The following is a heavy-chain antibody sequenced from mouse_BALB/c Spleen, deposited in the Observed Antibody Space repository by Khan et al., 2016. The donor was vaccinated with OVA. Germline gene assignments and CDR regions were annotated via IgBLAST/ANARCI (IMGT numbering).Heavy chain of an antibody. D-gene: IGHD1-1*01. J-gene: IGHJ3*01. CDR1: GYTFGSYW. Sequence: QVRLQQSGAELMKPGASVKISCKATGYTFGSYWIEWVKQRPGHGLEWIGEILPGSGRNNYNEKFKGKATFTADTSSNTAYMQLSNLTSDDSAVYYCARGNYYGSSSWFGYWGQGTLVTVSA. V-gene: IGHV1-9*01. CDR3: ARGNYYGSSSWFGY. CDR2: ILPGSGRN.